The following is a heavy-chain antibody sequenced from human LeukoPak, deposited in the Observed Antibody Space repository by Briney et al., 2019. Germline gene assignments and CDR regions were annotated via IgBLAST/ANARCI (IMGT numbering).Heavy chain of an antibody. J-gene: IGHJ4*02. CDR1: GGSISSSSYY. CDR3: ARGVTYYYDSSGYPLFDY. V-gene: IGHV4-39*01. D-gene: IGHD3-22*01. CDR2: IYYSGST. Sequence: SETLSLTCTVSGGSISSSSYYWGWIRQPPGKGLEWIGSIYYSGSTYYNPSLKSRVTISVDTSKNQFSLKLSSVTAADTAVYYCARGVTYYYDSSGYPLFDYWGQGTLVTLSS.